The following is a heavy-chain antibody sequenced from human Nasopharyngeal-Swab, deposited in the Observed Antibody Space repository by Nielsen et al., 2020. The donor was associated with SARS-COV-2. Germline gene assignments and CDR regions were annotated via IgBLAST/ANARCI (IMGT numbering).Heavy chain of an antibody. Sequence: ASVKVSCQVSGYSVNELSMHWVRQAPGKGLEWMGGFDPADGRTVYAQTFKGRVTMTEDTSTDTFYLDLSSLRSEDTAVYYCATDLYDQDGTVYYLNTFHIWGQGTMVTVSS. J-gene: IGHJ3*02. CDR3: ATDLYDQDGTVYYLNTFHI. D-gene: IGHD3-9*01. CDR1: GYSVNELS. CDR2: FDPADGRT. V-gene: IGHV1-24*01.